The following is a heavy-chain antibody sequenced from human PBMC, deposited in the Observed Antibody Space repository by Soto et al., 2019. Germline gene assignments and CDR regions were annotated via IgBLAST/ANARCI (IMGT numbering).Heavy chain of an antibody. CDR1: GGSISSYY. V-gene: IGHV4-59*01. CDR3: ARGGITMVRGVSSLGYFDL. D-gene: IGHD3-10*01. J-gene: IGHJ2*01. Sequence: QVQLQESGPGLVKPSETLSLTCTVSGGSISSYYWSWIRQPPGKGLEWIGYIYYSGSTNYNPSLKSRVTISVDTSKNQFSLKLSSVTAADTAVYYCARGGITMVRGVSSLGYFDLWGRGTLVTVSS. CDR2: IYYSGST.